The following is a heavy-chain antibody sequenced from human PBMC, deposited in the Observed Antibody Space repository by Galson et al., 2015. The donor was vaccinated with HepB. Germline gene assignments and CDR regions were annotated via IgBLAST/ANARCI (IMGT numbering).Heavy chain of an antibody. CDR1: GFNFATYS. J-gene: IGHJ4*02. Sequence: SLRLCCAASGFNFATYSMNWVRQAPGKGLEWVSSISGSGTYIYYADSVEGRFTVSRDNAKNSLCLQVNTLRAEDSAVYYCARSLGIGRYYFDYWGQGTLLTVSS. V-gene: IGHV3-21*01. D-gene: IGHD5/OR15-5a*01. CDR2: ISGSGTYI. CDR3: ARSLGIGRYYFDY.